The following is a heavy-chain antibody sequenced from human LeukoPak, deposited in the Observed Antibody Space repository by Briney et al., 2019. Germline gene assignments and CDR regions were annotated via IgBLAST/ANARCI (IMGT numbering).Heavy chain of an antibody. V-gene: IGHV1-69*04. CDR2: IIPSLDVA. D-gene: IGHD2-15*01. CDR3: ARDHCSPGTCLGGH. CDR1: GDTFIPYT. J-gene: IGHJ4*02. Sequence: AASVKVSYKASGDTFIPYTFSWVRQAPGQGLEWIGRIIPSLDVANYAQKFQGRVTLSVDRDTATTYMEVTSLRSEDTAIYYCARDHCSPGTCLGGHWGQGTLVTVSS.